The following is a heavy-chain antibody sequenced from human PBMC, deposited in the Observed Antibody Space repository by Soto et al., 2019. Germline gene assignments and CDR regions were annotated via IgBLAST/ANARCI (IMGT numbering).Heavy chain of an antibody. J-gene: IGHJ3*02. CDR1: GGSFSGYY. D-gene: IGHD4-17*01. Sequence: SETLSLTCAVYGGSFSGYYWSWIRQPPGKGLEWIGEINHSGSTNYNPSLKSRVTISVDTSKNQFSLKLSSVTAADTAVYYCARGGYGDSTDAFDIWGQGTMVTVSS. V-gene: IGHV4-34*01. CDR2: INHSGST. CDR3: ARGGYGDSTDAFDI.